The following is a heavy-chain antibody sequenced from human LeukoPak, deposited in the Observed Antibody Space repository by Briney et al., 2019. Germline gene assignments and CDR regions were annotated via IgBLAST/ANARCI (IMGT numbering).Heavy chain of an antibody. D-gene: IGHD3-10*01. Sequence: GQSLQSSCKGSGYSFTSYWIGWVRQMPGKGLEWMGIIYPGDSDTRYSPSFQGQVTISADKSISTAYLQWSSLKASDTAMYYCARHINYYGSGSYVSYFDYWGQATVVT. V-gene: IGHV5-51*01. J-gene: IGHJ4*02. CDR2: IYPGDSDT. CDR3: ARHINYYGSGSYVSYFDY. CDR1: GYSFTSYW.